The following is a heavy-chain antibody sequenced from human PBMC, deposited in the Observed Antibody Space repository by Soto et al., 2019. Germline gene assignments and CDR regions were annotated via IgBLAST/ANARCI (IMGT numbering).Heavy chain of an antibody. CDR3: ARCSRGSSGSSPPDAFDI. J-gene: IGHJ3*02. D-gene: IGHD3-22*01. V-gene: IGHV1-2*04. Sequence: GAPVKVSCKASGYTFTGYYMHWVRQAPGQGLEWMGWINPNSGGTNYAQKFQGWVTMTRDTSISTAYMELSRLRSDDTAVYYCARCSRGSSGSSPPDAFDIWGQGTMVTV. CDR1: GYTFTGYY. CDR2: INPNSGGT.